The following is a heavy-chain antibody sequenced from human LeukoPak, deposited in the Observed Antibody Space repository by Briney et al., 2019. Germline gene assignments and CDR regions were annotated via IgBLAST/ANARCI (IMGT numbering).Heavy chain of an antibody. CDR3: ALLSPAIAVAGTTEFGY. D-gene: IGHD6-19*01. CDR1: GYTFTGYY. J-gene: IGHJ4*02. Sequence: GASVKVSCKASGYTFTGYYMHWVRQAPGQGLEWMGWINPNSGGTNYAQKFQGRVTMTRDTSISTAYMELSRLRSDDTAAYYCALLSPAIAVAGTTEFGYRGKVTLVTVSS. CDR2: INPNSGGT. V-gene: IGHV1-2*02.